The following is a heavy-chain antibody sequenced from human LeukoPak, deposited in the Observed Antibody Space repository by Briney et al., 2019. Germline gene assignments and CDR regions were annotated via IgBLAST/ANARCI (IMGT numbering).Heavy chain of an antibody. J-gene: IGHJ4*02. D-gene: IGHD6-19*01. V-gene: IGHV3-7*01. CDR3: VGSSGWLFDY. CDR2: IKEDESRI. CDR1: GFTFSNYW. Sequence: GGSLRLSCAGTGFTFSNYWMNWVRQAPGKGLEWVANIKEDESRINYVDSVKGRFTISRDNAKNSVYLQMDNLRAEDTAVYYCVGSSGWLFDYWGQGILVAVSS.